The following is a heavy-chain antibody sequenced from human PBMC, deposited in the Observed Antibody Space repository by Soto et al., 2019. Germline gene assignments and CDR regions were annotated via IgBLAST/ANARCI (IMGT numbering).Heavy chain of an antibody. CDR3: AGLGMVAAHREFDP. V-gene: IGHV4-4*02. CDR2: INQGGSP. CDR1: SGTISSSNW. D-gene: IGHD2-15*01. J-gene: IGHJ5*02. Sequence: SETLSLTCAVSSGTISSSNWWTWVRHPPGKGLEWIGEINQGGSPDYNPSLRSRVTISVDKSKSQFFLKLSSVTAADTAIYYCAGLGMVAAHREFDPWGQGTLVTVSS.